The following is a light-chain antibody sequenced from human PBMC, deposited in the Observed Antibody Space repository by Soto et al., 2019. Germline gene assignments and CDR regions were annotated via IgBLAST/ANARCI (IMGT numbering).Light chain of an antibody. V-gene: IGKV3-20*01. Sequence: ESVLTQSPGTLSLSPGERATLSCRASQSVSNNYLAWYQQKPGQAPRLLIYGASSRATGIPDRFSGSGSGIDFTLTISRLEPEDFAVYYCQQYGSSPYTFGRGTKLEIK. CDR3: QQYGSSPYT. CDR1: QSVSNNY. CDR2: GAS. J-gene: IGKJ2*01.